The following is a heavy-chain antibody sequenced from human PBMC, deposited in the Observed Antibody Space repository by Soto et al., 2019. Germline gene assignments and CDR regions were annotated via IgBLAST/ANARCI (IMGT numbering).Heavy chain of an antibody. CDR1: GASLSDNY. Sequence: KPSETLSLTCAVYGASLSDNYCNWLRQPPGKGLEWIGEINHSGNTNYNPSLRSRVTISIDTSKNQLSLNLRSVSAADTAGYYCARGRGEFAAWGQGIPVTVSS. CDR3: ARGRGEFAA. J-gene: IGHJ4*02. V-gene: IGHV4-34*01. D-gene: IGHD3-16*01. CDR2: INHSGNT.